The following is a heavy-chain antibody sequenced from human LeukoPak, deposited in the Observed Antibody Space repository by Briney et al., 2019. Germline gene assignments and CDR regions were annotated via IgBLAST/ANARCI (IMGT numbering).Heavy chain of an antibody. V-gene: IGHV4-34*01. CDR3: ARDGYYYDSSGWSY. CDR1: GGSFSGYY. D-gene: IGHD3-22*01. Sequence: SETLSLTCAVYGGSFSGYYWSWIRQPPGKGLEWIGEINHSGSTNYNPSLKSRVTISVDTSKNQFSLKLSSVTAADTAVYYCARDGYYYDSSGWSYWGQGTLVTVSS. J-gene: IGHJ4*02. CDR2: INHSGST.